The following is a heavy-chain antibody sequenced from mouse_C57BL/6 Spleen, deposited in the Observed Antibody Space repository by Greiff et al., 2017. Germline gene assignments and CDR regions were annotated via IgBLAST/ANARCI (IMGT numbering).Heavy chain of an antibody. Sequence: QVQLQQPGAELVRPGSSVKLSCKASGYTFTSYWMHWVKQRPIQGLEWIGNIDPSDSETHYNQKFKGKATLTVDKSSSTAYMQLSSLTSEDSAVYYCARRLGRGYAMDYWGQGTSVTVSS. J-gene: IGHJ4*01. V-gene: IGHV1-52*01. D-gene: IGHD4-1*01. CDR2: IDPSDSET. CDR1: GYTFTSYW. CDR3: ARRLGRGYAMDY.